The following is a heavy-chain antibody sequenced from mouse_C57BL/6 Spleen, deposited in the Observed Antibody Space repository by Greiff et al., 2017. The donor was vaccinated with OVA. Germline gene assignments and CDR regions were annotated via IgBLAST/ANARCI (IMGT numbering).Heavy chain of an antibody. CDR2: ISSGDSDT. V-gene: IGHV5-6*02. CDR1: GFTFSSYG. Sequence: EVMLVESGGDLVKPGGSLKLSCAASGFTFSSYGMPWVRQTPDKRLEWVATISSGDSDTSYPDSVKGRFTISRDNAKNTLYLQVSSLKSADTAMYYCARRGTTVVAFAYWGQGTLVTVSA. D-gene: IGHD1-1*01. CDR3: ARRGTTVVAFAY. J-gene: IGHJ3*01.